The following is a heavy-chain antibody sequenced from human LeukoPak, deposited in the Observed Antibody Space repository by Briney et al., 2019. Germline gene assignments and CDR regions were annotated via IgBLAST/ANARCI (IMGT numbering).Heavy chain of an antibody. CDR2: ISAYNGNT. Sequence: ASVKVSCKASGYTFTSYGISWVRQAPGQGLEWMGWISAYNGNTNYAQKLQGRVTMTTDTSTSTAYMELRSLRSDDTAVYYCARDNEWELRVLNAFDIWGQGTMVTVSS. D-gene: IGHD1-26*01. CDR3: ARDNEWELRVLNAFDI. CDR1: GYTFTSYG. V-gene: IGHV1-18*01. J-gene: IGHJ3*02.